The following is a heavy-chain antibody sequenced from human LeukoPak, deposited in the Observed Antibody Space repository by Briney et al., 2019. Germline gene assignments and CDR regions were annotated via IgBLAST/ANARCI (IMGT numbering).Heavy chain of an antibody. Sequence: ASVKVSCKASGYTFTSYYMHWVRQAPGQGLEWMGIINPSGGSTSYAQKFQGRVTMTRDTSTSTVYMELSSLRSEDTAVYYCATADLGYCSSTSCYYFDYWGQGTLVTVSS. CDR1: GYTFTSYY. V-gene: IGHV1-46*01. D-gene: IGHD2-2*01. J-gene: IGHJ4*02. CDR2: INPSGGST. CDR3: ATADLGYCSSTSCYYFDY.